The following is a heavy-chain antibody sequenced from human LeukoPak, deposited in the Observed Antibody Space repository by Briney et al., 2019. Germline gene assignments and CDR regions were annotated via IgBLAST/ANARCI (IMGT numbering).Heavy chain of an antibody. CDR1: GFTFSLYE. Sequence: GSLRLSCAASGFTFSLYEMNWVRQAPVKGLEWVSYISGGGETRYYADSVKGRFTISRDNGKNSLYLQMNSLRAEDTAVYYCARDASGHDLPFGYWGQGTLVTVSS. D-gene: IGHD6-25*01. CDR3: ARDASGHDLPFGY. V-gene: IGHV3-48*03. CDR2: ISGGGETR. J-gene: IGHJ4*02.